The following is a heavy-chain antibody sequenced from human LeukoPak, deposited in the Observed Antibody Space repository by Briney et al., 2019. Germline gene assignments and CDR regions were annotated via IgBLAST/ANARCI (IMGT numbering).Heavy chain of an antibody. CDR1: GFTFSSYA. D-gene: IGHD6-13*01. J-gene: IGHJ1*01. CDR3: VKGPIAAAGFAEYFQH. V-gene: IGHV3-64D*06. Sequence: GGSLRLSCSASGFTFSSYAMHWVRQAPGKGLEYVSAISSNGGSTYYADSVKGRFTISRDNSKNTLYLQMSSLRAEDTAVYYCVKGPIAAAGFAEYFQHWGQGTLVTVSS. CDR2: ISSNGGST.